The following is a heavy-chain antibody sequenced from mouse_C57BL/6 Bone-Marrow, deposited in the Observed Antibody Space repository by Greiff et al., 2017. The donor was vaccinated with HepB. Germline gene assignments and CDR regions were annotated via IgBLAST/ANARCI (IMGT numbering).Heavy chain of an antibody. Sequence: EVQLQESGPELVKPGASVKISCKASGYSFTGYYMHWVKQSHGNILDWIGYIYPYNGVSSYNQKFKGKATLTVDKSSSTAYMELRSLTSEDSAVYYCARFSSTMVTTGIGGAMDYWGQGTSVTVSS. V-gene: IGHV1-31*01. CDR2: IYPYNGVS. CDR1: GYSFTGYY. CDR3: ARFSSTMVTTGIGGAMDY. J-gene: IGHJ4*01. D-gene: IGHD2-2*01.